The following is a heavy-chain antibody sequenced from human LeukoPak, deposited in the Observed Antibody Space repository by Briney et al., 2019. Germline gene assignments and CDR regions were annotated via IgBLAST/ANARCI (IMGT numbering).Heavy chain of an antibody. CDR3: ARHRIEYKLPRRYYYYGMDV. Sequence: GESLKISCKGSGYSFTSYWIGWVRQMPGKGLEWMGIIYPGDSDTRYSPSFQGQVTISADKSISTAYLQWSSLKASDTAMYYCARHRIEYKLPRRYYYYGMDVWGQGTTVTVSS. V-gene: IGHV5-51*01. CDR1: GYSFTSYW. J-gene: IGHJ6*02. CDR2: IYPGDSDT. D-gene: IGHD2-2*01.